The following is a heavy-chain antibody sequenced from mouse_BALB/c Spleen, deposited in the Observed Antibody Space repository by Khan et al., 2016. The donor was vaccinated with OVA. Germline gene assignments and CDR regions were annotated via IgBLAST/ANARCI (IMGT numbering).Heavy chain of an antibody. V-gene: IGHV14-1*02. Sequence: VQLQQSGAEFVRPGALVKLSCKASGFNIKDYYMHWVKQRPEQGLEWIGWIDPENGNTIYDPKFQDKASITADTSSNTAYLQLSSLTSEDTTVYYCARGEVRFAYWGQGTLVTVSA. CDR1: GFNIKDYY. D-gene: IGHD2-14*01. J-gene: IGHJ3*01. CDR2: IDPENGNT. CDR3: ARGEVRFAY.